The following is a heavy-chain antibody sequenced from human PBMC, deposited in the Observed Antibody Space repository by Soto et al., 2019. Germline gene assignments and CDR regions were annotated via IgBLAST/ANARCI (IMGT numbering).Heavy chain of an antibody. Sequence: QVQLQESGPGLVKPSETLSLPCTVSGASISSYYWSWIRQPPGKGLEWIGYIYYSGSTNYNPSLKSRGAISVDTSKNQFSLKLSSVTAADTAMYYCARDTTPSLWGQGTLVTVSS. CDR2: IYYSGST. CDR1: GASISSYY. V-gene: IGHV4-59*01. CDR3: ARDTTPSL. D-gene: IGHD1-1*01. J-gene: IGHJ4*02.